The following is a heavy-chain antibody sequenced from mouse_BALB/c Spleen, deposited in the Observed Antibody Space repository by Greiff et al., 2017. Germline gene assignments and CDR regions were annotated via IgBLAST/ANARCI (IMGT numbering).Heavy chain of an antibody. V-gene: IGHV1S81*02. Sequence: VQLHQSGAELVKPGASVKLSCKASGYTFTSYYMYWVKQRPGQGLEWIGEINPSNGGTNFNEKFKSKATLTVDKSSSTAYMQLSSLTSEDSAVYYCTIYRYDGAMDYWGQGTSVTVSS. CDR2: INPSNGGT. D-gene: IGHD2-14*01. CDR3: TIYRYDGAMDY. J-gene: IGHJ4*01. CDR1: GYTFTSYY.